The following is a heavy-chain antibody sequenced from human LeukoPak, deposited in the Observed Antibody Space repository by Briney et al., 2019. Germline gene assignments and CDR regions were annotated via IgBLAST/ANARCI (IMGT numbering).Heavy chain of an antibody. D-gene: IGHD2-2*01. CDR1: GFTFSSYG. CDR3: AKDELGYCSSTSCPYYYYYYMDV. Sequence: GGSLRLSCAASGFTFSSYGMHWVRQAPGKGLEWVAFIRYDGSNKYYADSVEGRFTISRDNSKNTLYLQMNSLRAEDTAVYYCAKDELGYCSSTSCPYYYYYYMDVWGKGTTVTVSS. V-gene: IGHV3-30*02. CDR2: IRYDGSNK. J-gene: IGHJ6*03.